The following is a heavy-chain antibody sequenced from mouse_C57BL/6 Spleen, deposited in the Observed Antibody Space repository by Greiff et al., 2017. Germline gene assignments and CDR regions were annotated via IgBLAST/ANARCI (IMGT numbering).Heavy chain of an antibody. CDR3: TTDYGSSLFAY. J-gene: IGHJ3*01. CDR2: IDPENGDT. CDR1: GFNIKDDY. V-gene: IGHV14-4*01. Sequence: EVQLQQSGAELVRPGASVKLSCTASGFNIKDDYMHWVKQRPEQGLEWIGWIDPENGDTEYASKFQGKATVTAATSSNTAYLQLSRLTSEDAAVYYCTTDYGSSLFAYWGQGTLVTVSA. D-gene: IGHD1-1*01.